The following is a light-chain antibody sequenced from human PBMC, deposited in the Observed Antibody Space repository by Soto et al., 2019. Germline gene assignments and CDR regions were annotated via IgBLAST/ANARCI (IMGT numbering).Light chain of an antibody. CDR2: WAS. V-gene: IGKV4-1*01. J-gene: IGKJ4*01. Sequence: DVVMTQSPDSLAVSLGERATINCKSSQSVLYNSNNKNYLAWYQQKPGQPPKLLIYWASTRESGVPDRFSGSGSGTDFPLTINSLQAEDVAVYYCQQYYSTPLTFGGGTKVEIK. CDR1: QSVLYNSNNKNY. CDR3: QQYYSTPLT.